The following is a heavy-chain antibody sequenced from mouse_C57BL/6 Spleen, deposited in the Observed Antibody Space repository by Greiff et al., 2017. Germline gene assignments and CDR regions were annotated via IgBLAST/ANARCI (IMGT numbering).Heavy chain of an antibody. CDR2: IAPNSGGT. D-gene: IGHD2-5*01. CDR3: ARDSNYEDYFDY. V-gene: IGHV1-72*01. Sequence: QVQLQQPGAELVKPGASVQLSCKASGYTFTSYWMHWVKQRPGRGREWIGRIAPNSGGTKYNEKFKSKATLTVDKPSSTAYMQLSSLTSEDSAVYYCARDSNYEDYFDYWGQGTTLTVSS. J-gene: IGHJ2*01. CDR1: GYTFTSYW.